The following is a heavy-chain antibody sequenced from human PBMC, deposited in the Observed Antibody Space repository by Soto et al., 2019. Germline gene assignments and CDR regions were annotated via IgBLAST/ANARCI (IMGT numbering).Heavy chain of an antibody. V-gene: IGHV5-10-1*01. CDR2: IDPSDSYT. CDR3: ARHLPYDFWSGYYTVYYYYYGMDV. D-gene: IGHD3-3*01. CDR1: GYSLTSYW. Sequence: GESLKISCKGSGYSLTSYWISWVRQMPGKGLEWMGRIDPSDSYTNYSPSFQGHVTISADKSISTAYLQWSSLKASDTAMYYCARHLPYDFWSGYYTVYYYYYGMDVWGQGTTVTVSS. J-gene: IGHJ6*02.